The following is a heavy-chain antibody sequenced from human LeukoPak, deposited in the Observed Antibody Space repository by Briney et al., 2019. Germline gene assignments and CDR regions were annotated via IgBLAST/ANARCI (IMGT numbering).Heavy chain of an antibody. CDR1: GFTFSSYA. V-gene: IGHV3-23*01. CDR2: ISGSGDNT. J-gene: IGHJ6*02. Sequence: GGSLRLSCAASGFTFSSYAMSWVRQAPGKGLEWVSGISGSGDNTYYADSVKGRFTISRDNSKNTLYVQVNSLGTEDTAAYYCAKAITIFGVVPYYYYGMDVWGQGTTVTVSS. CDR3: AKAITIFGVVPYYYYGMDV. D-gene: IGHD3-3*01.